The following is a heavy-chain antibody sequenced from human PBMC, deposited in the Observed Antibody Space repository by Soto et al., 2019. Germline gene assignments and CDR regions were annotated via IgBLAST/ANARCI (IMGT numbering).Heavy chain of an antibody. J-gene: IGHJ5*02. D-gene: IGHD1-26*01. CDR3: ARQNRENQHNEP. V-gene: IGHV4-39*01. Sequence: PSETLSLTCTVSGPSISINNYYWGWIRQPPGKGLEWTGSIHYSGSTYYNPSLKSRVTMSVDTSKNQFSLKLRSVTAADTAVYYCARQNRENQHNEPWGQGNLVTVSS. CDR2: IHYSGST. CDR1: GPSISINNYY.